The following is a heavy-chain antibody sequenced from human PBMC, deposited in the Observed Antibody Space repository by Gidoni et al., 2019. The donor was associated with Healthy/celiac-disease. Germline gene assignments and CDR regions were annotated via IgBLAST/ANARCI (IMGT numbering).Heavy chain of an antibody. V-gene: IGHV3-23*01. D-gene: IGHD6-13*01. CDR3: AKDAPPYIAAAGDYFDY. J-gene: IGHJ4*02. Sequence: EVQLLESGGGLVQPGGSLRLSCAASGFTFSSYAMSWVRPAQGKGREWVSAISGSGCSTYYADSVKGRFTISRDNSKNTLYLQMNSLRAEDTAVYYCAKDAPPYIAAAGDYFDYWGQGTLVTVSS. CDR2: ISGSGCST. CDR1: GFTFSSYA.